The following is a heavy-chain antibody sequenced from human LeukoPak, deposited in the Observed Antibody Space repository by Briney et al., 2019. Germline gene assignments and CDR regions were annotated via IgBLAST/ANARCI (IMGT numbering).Heavy chain of an antibody. CDR1: GDSIRSHY. CDR2: IYNSATT. Sequence: SETLSLTCTVSGDSIRSHYCAWIRQSPGKGLEWIGHIYNSATTDYNPSFKSRVTISLDTSKEQFSLKMTSVTALDSAVYYCARGGEGYNDDAFEVWGLGTAVTASS. J-gene: IGHJ3*01. V-gene: IGHV4-59*11. D-gene: IGHD5-24*01. CDR3: ARGGEGYNDDAFEV.